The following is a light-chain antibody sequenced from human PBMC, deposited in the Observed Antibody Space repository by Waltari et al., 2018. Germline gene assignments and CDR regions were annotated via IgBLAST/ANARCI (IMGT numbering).Light chain of an antibody. CDR2: DES. Sequence: SYVLTQAPSVSVAPGQTARITCEGTNIGSRSVHWYHQRPGQAPVLVVYDESDRPSGIPERFSGSNSGNTATLTISRVEAGDEADYYCQVWDGNSDHWVFGGGTKLTVL. V-gene: IGLV3-21*02. CDR3: QVWDGNSDHWV. J-gene: IGLJ3*02. CDR1: NIGSRS.